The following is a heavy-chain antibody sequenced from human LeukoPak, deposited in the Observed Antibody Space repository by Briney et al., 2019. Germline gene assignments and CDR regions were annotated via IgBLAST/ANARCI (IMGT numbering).Heavy chain of an antibody. Sequence: ASVKVSCKASGYTFTGYYMHWVRQAPGQGLEWMGWINPNSGGTNYAQKFQGRVTMTRDTSISTAYMELSRLRSDDTAVYYCARDYNWNYAGDSWFDPWGQGTLVTVSS. D-gene: IGHD1-7*01. CDR3: ARDYNWNYAGDSWFDP. V-gene: IGHV1-2*02. CDR1: GYTFTGYY. J-gene: IGHJ5*02. CDR2: INPNSGGT.